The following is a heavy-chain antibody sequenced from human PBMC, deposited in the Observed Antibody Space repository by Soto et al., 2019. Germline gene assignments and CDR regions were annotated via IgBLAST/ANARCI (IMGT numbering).Heavy chain of an antibody. CDR1: GFTFSSYA. CDR3: EGEDHSFATSGYFDY. CDR2: ISYGGSNK. J-gene: IGHJ4*02. V-gene: IGHV3-30-3*01. D-gene: IGHD3-10*01. Sequence: QVQLVESGGGVVQPGRSLRLSCAASGFTFSSYAMHWVRQAPGKGLEWVADISYGGSNKYYADSVKGRFTISRDNYKNTLYLQMNSLRAEDTAVYYCEGEDHSFATSGYFDYWGQGTLVTVSS.